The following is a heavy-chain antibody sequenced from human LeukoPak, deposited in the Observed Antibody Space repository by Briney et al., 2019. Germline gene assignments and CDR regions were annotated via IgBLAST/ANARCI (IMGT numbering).Heavy chain of an antibody. V-gene: IGHV4-34*01. Sequence: EPLSLTCAVYGGSFSGYYWSWIRQPPGKGLEWIGEINHSGSTNYNPSLKSRVTISVDTSKNQFSLKLSSVTAADTAVYYCARIAAADPVAFDIWGQGTMVTVSS. J-gene: IGHJ3*02. D-gene: IGHD6-13*01. CDR1: GGSFSGYY. CDR3: ARIAAADPVAFDI. CDR2: INHSGST.